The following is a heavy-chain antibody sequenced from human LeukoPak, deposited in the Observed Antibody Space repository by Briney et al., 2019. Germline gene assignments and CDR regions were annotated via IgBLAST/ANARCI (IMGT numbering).Heavy chain of an antibody. CDR2: IYHSGST. V-gene: IGHV4-30-2*01. J-gene: IGHJ5*02. D-gene: IGHD3-22*01. CDR1: GGSISSGGYS. CDR3: ARATYYYDSSGLHNWFDP. Sequence: SETLSLTCAVSGGSISSGGYSWSWIRQPPGKGLEWIGYIYHSGSTYYNPSLKSRVTISVDRSKNQFSLKLSSVTAADTAVYYCARATYYYDSSGLHNWFDPWGQGTLVTVSS.